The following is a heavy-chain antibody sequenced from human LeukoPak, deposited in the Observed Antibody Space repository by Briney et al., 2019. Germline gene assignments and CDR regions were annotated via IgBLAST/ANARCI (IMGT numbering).Heavy chain of an antibody. V-gene: IGHV3-23*01. D-gene: IGHD6-19*01. Sequence: GGSLRLSCAASGFTFSNYALSWVRQAPGKGLEWVSAVSGGGDNTYYADSVKGRFTISRDNSKNTLYLQMNSLRAEDTAVYYCAKSGGWYDYYYYYMDVWGKGTTVTVSS. CDR3: AKSGGWYDYYYYYMDV. CDR1: GFTFSNYA. J-gene: IGHJ6*03. CDR2: VSGGGDNT.